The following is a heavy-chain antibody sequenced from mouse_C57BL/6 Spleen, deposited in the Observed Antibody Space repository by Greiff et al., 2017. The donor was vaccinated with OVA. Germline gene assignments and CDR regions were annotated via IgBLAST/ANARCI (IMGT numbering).Heavy chain of an antibody. J-gene: IGHJ2*01. D-gene: IGHD1-1*01. Sequence: VKLMESGAELVRPGASVTLSCKASGYTFTDYEMHWVKQTPVHGLEWIGAIDPETGGTAYNQKFKGKAILTADKSSSTAYMELRSLTSEDSAVYYCTRKRDYGPHFDYWGQGTTLTVSS. CDR3: TRKRDYGPHFDY. V-gene: IGHV1-15*01. CDR2: IDPETGGT. CDR1: GYTFTDYE.